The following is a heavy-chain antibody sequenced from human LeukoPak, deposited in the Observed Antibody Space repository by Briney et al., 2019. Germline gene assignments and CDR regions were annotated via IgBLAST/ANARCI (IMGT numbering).Heavy chain of an antibody. CDR1: GFTFSSYA. CDR2: ISGSGGST. Sequence: GGSLRLSCAASGFTFSSYAMSWVRQAPGKGLEWVSAISGSGGSTYYADSVKGRFTISRDNSKNTLYLQMNSLRAEDTAVYYCAKSTYYYDSSGYYGGIDYWGQGTLVTVSS. V-gene: IGHV3-23*01. J-gene: IGHJ4*02. D-gene: IGHD3-22*01. CDR3: AKSTYYYDSSGYYGGIDY.